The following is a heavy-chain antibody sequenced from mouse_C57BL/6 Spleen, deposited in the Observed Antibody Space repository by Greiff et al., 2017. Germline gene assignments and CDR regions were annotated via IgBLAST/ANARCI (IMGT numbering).Heavy chain of an antibody. CDR1: GYSITSGYY. CDR3: ARGDGPYYFDY. V-gene: IGHV3-6*01. Sequence: EVKLMESGPGLVKPSQSLSLTCSVTGYSITSGYYWNWIRQFPGNKLEWMGYISYDGSNNYNPSLKNRISITRDTSKNQFFLKLNSVTTEDTATYYCARGDGPYYFDYWGQGTTLTVSS. J-gene: IGHJ2*01. CDR2: ISYDGSN. D-gene: IGHD1-2*01.